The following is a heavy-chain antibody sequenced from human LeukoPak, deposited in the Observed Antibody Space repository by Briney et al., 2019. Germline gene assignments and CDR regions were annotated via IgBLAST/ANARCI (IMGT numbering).Heavy chain of an antibody. CDR1: GYTFTSYG. CDR2: ISAYNGNT. D-gene: IGHD6-19*01. CDR3: ARDSPYSSGWQYFDY. Sequence: ASVRVSCKASGYTFTSYGISWVRQAPGQGLEWMGWISAYNGNTNYAQKLQGRVTMTTDTSTSTAYMELRSLRSDDTAVYYCARDSPYSSGWQYFDYWGQGTLVTVSS. J-gene: IGHJ4*02. V-gene: IGHV1-18*01.